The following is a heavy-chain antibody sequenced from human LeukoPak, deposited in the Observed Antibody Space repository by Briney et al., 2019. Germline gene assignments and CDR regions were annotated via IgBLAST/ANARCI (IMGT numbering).Heavy chain of an antibody. V-gene: IGHV4-38-2*01. J-gene: IGHJ4*02. CDR1: GYSISSGYY. D-gene: IGHD2-15*01. CDR3: ARQPALVVVAAPFDY. CDR2: IYHSGST. Sequence: SETLSLTCAVSGYSISSGYYWGWIRQPPGKGLEWIGSIYHSGSTYYNPSLKGRVTISVDTSKNQFSLKLSSVTAADTAVYYCARQPALVVVAAPFDYWGQGTLVTVSS.